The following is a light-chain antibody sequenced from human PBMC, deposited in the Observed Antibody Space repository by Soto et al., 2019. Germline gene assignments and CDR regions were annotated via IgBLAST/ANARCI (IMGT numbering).Light chain of an antibody. J-gene: IGKJ5*01. CDR2: AAS. CDR3: QQYYSYPIT. CDR1: RTISSY. Sequence: DIQMTQSPSSLSASVGDRVTIACRGSRTISSYLAWYQQKPGKAPKLLIYAASTLQSGVPSRFSGSGSGTDFTLTISCLQSEDFATYYCQQYYSYPITFGQGTRLE. V-gene: IGKV1-9*01.